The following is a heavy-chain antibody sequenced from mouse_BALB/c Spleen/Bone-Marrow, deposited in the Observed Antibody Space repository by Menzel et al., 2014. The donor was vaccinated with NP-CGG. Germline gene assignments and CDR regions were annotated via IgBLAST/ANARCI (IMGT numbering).Heavy chain of an antibody. CDR1: GYNFTNHH. CDR3: ARLEEIWLRDSMDY. CDR2: INPYNAYT. J-gene: IGHJ4*01. V-gene: IGHV1S45*01. Sequence: DVQLQESGAELVRPGASVKISCKAFGYNFTNHHINWVKQRPGQGLDWIGYINPYNAYTRYNQRFKWKATLTVDKSSSTAYMELISLPSEDSAVYYCARLEEIWLRDSMDYWGQGTSVTVSS. D-gene: IGHD2-2*01.